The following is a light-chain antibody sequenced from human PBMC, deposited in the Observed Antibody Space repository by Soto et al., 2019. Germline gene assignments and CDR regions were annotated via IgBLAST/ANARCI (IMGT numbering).Light chain of an antibody. CDR3: QQYYNWPPKT. V-gene: IGKV3-15*01. Sequence: EIVMTQSPATLSVSPGERATLSCRASQSVGSNLAWYQQKPGQAPRLLIYGASARATGIPTRFSGSGSGTEFTLAISSLQSEDFAVYYCQQYYNWPPKTFGQGNKLEIK. CDR1: QSVGSN. CDR2: GAS. J-gene: IGKJ2*01.